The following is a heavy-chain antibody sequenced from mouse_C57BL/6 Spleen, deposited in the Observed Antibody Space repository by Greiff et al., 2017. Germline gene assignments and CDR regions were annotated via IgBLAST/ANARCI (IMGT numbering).Heavy chain of an antibody. CDR1: GYSFTDSN. V-gene: IGHV1-39*01. CDR2: INPNYGTT. CDR3: ARALYGYDVYYAMDY. D-gene: IGHD2-2*01. Sequence: EVKLMESGPELVKPGASVKISCKASGYSFTDSNMNWVKQSNGKSLEWIGVINPNYGTTSYNQKFKGKATLTVDQSSSTAYMQLNSLTSEDSAVYYCARALYGYDVYYAMDYWGQGTSVTVSA. J-gene: IGHJ4*01.